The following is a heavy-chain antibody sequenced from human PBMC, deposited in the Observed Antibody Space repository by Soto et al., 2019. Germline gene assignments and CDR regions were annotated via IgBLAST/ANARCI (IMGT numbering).Heavy chain of an antibody. CDR3: ARRAYIRSWNYFDY. CDR2: IYPGDSDT. V-gene: IGHV5-51*01. J-gene: IGHJ4*02. D-gene: IGHD6-13*01. CDR1: GYSFTTYW. Sequence: EVQLVQSGAEVKKPGESLKISCKGSGYSFTTYWIGWVRQMPGKGLEWMGSIYPGDSDTRYSPTFQGQVTISAYKSISTAYLQWSSLKASYNAMYYCARRAYIRSWNYFDYWGKGTLVTVSS.